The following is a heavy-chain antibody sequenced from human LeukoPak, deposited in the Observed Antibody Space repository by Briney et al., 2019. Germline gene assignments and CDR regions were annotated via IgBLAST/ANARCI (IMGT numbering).Heavy chain of an antibody. CDR1: GYTFTGYY. J-gene: IGHJ5*02. Sequence: GASVKVSCKASGYTFTGYYMHWVRQAPGQGLEWMGWINPNSGGTNYAQEFQGRVTMTRDTSISTAYMELSRLRSDDTAVYYCASEEGWFDPWGQGTLVTVSS. V-gene: IGHV1-2*02. CDR2: INPNSGGT. CDR3: ASEEGWFDP.